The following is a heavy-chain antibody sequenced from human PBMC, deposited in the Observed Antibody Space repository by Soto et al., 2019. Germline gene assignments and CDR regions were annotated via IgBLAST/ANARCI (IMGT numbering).Heavy chain of an antibody. V-gene: IGHV1-18*01. CDR3: ARDRGAYGMDV. CDR1: GYTFTSYG. CDR2: ISAYNGNT. J-gene: IGHJ6*02. Sequence: QVQLVQSGAEVKKPGASVKVSCKASGYTFTSYGITWVRQAPGQGLEWMGWISAYNGNTNYAQKLQGRVTMTTDTSTSTAYMGLRSLGSDDTAVYYCARDRGAYGMDVWGQGTTVTVSS.